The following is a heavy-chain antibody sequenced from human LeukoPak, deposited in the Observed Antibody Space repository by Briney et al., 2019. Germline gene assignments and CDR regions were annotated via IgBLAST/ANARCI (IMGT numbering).Heavy chain of an antibody. J-gene: IGHJ3*02. CDR1: GGTFSSYA. Sequence: SVKVSCKASGGTFSSYAISWVRQAPGQGLGWMGGIIPIFGTANYAQKFQGRVTITTDESTSTAYMELSGPRSEDTAVYYCATGGRDSSGYYLDAFDIWGQGTMVTVSS. V-gene: IGHV1-69*05. CDR3: ATGGRDSSGYYLDAFDI. CDR2: IIPIFGTA. D-gene: IGHD3-22*01.